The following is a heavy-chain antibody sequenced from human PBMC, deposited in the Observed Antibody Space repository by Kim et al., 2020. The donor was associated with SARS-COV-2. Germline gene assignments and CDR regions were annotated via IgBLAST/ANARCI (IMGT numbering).Heavy chain of an antibody. CDR3: AREGGYSYGYWLY. D-gene: IGHD5-18*01. V-gene: IGHV4-34*01. J-gene: IGHJ4*02. CDR1: GGSFSGYY. Sequence: SETLSLTCAVYGGSFSGYYWSWIRQPPGKGLEWIGEINHSGSTNYNPSLKSRVTISVDTSKNQFSLKLSSVTAADTAVYYCAREGGYSYGYWLYWGQGTLVTVSS. CDR2: INHSGST.